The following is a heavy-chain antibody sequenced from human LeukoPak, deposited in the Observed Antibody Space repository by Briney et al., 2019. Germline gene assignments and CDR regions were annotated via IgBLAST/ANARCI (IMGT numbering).Heavy chain of an antibody. CDR1: GFTFSSYA. J-gene: IGHJ4*02. V-gene: IGHV3-30-3*01. Sequence: PGRSLRLSCAASGFTFSSYAMHWVRQAPGKGLEWVAVISYDGSNKYYADSAKCRFTISRDNSKNTLYLQMNSLRAEDTAVYYCARVQGTLIKYYFDYWGQGTLVTVSS. CDR3: ARVQGTLIKYYFDY. CDR2: ISYDGSNK. D-gene: IGHD2/OR15-2a*01.